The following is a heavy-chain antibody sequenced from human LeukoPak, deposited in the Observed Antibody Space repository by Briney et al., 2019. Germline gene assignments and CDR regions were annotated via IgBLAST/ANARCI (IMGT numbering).Heavy chain of an antibody. CDR3: ARHVRGYFRFLDV. V-gene: IGHV4-59*08. CDR1: GGSISSYY. Sequence: SETLSLTCTVSGGSISSYYWSWIRQPPGKGLEWIGYIYYCGSTNYNPSLKSRVTISVDTSKNQLSLKLSSVTAAYTAVYWCARHVRGYFRFLDVWGQGTMVTVSS. CDR2: IYYCGST. J-gene: IGHJ3*01. D-gene: IGHD2-15*01.